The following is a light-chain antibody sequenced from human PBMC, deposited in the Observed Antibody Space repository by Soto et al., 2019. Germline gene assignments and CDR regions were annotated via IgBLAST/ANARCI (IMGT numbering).Light chain of an antibody. V-gene: IGLV2-8*01. J-gene: IGLJ1*01. Sequence: QSALTQPPSASGSPGQSVTISCTGTKNDIGVYDFVSWYQHHPGKAPRLIIYEVVQRPSGVPDRFSGSKSGNTASLTVSGLQADDEADYYCCSHAGSKNYYLFGPGTKLTVL. CDR2: EVV. CDR1: KNDIGVYDF. CDR3: CSHAGSKNYYL.